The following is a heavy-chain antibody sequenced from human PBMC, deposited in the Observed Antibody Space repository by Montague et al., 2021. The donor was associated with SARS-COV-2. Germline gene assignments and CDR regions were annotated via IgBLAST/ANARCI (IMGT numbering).Heavy chain of an antibody. CDR3: ARFFSSWTD. CDR2: IYHSGST. Sequence: SETLSLTGAVSGGSISSGNWWSWVRQPPGKGLEWIGEIYHSGSTNYNPSLKSRVTISLDKSKNQFSLNLSSATAADTAVYYCARFFSSWTDWGQGTLVTVSS. CDR1: GGSISSGNW. J-gene: IGHJ4*02. D-gene: IGHD6-13*01. V-gene: IGHV4-4*02.